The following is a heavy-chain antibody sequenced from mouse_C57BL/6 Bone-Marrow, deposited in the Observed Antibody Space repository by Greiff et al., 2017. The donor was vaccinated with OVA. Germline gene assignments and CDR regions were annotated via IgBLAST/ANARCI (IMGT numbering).Heavy chain of an antibody. CDR1: GYTFTSYG. CDR3: ARRNTTVVDRDY. CDR2: IYPRSGNT. V-gene: IGHV1-81*01. J-gene: IGHJ2*01. D-gene: IGHD1-1*01. Sequence: QVQLQQSGAELARPGASVKLSCKASGYTFTSYGISWVKQRTGQGLEWIGEIYPRSGNTYYNEKFKGKATLTADKSSSTAYMELRSLTSDDSAVYVCARRNTTVVDRDYWGQGTTLTVSS.